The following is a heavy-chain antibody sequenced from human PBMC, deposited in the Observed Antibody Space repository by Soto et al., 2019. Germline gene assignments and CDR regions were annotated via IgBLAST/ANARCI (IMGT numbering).Heavy chain of an antibody. V-gene: IGHV3-21*01. D-gene: IGHD3-22*01. CDR1: GFTFSSYS. CDR2: ISSSSSYI. CDR3: ARGDYYDNSGPFFDAFDI. J-gene: IGHJ3*02. Sequence: PGGSLRLSCAASGFTFSSYSMNWVRQAPGKGLEWVSSISSSSSYIYYADSVKGRFTISRDNAKNSLYLQMNSLRAEDTAVYYCARGDYYDNSGPFFDAFDIWGHGTMVTVSS.